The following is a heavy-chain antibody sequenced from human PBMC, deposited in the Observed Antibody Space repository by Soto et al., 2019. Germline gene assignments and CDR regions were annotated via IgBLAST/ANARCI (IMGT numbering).Heavy chain of an antibody. D-gene: IGHD2-15*01. J-gene: IGHJ5*02. V-gene: IGHV3-21*01. CDR2: ISSSSSYI. CDR1: GFTFISYS. CDR3: AREFTHCSGGSCYLTPQYNWFDP. Sequence: GGALRLSCAASGFTFISYSMNWVRQAPGKGLEWVSSISSSSSYIYYADSVKGRFTISRDNAKNSLYLQMNSLRAEDTAVYYCAREFTHCSGGSCYLTPQYNWFDPWGQGTLVTVSS.